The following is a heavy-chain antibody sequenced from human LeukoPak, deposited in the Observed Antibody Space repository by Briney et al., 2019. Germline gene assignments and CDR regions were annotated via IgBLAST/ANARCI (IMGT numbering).Heavy chain of an antibody. D-gene: IGHD1-26*01. CDR2: INPNSGGT. Sequence: ASVKVSCKASGYTFTGYYMHWVRQAPGQGLEWMGWINPNSGGTNYAQKFQGRVTMTRDTSISTAYMELSRLRSDDTTVYYCARDMIKMGATGGYYYYGMDVWGQGTTVTVSS. CDR3: ARDMIKMGATGGYYYYGMDV. CDR1: GYTFTGYY. V-gene: IGHV1-2*02. J-gene: IGHJ6*02.